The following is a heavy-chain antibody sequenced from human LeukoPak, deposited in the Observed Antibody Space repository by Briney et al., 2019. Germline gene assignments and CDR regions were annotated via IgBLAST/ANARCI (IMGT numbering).Heavy chain of an antibody. CDR3: ARYCTSTTCILRGFDY. V-gene: IGHV4-38-2*01. D-gene: IGHD2-2*01. J-gene: IGHJ4*02. Sequence: SETLSLTCSVSGYSFTSGHYWGWIRQPPGKGLEWIANIYHTGSAHCNPSLKSRVTISVDTSKNQFSLKLSSVTAADTAVYYCARYCTSTTCILRGFDYWGQGTLVTVSS. CDR2: IYHTGSA. CDR1: GYSFTSGHY.